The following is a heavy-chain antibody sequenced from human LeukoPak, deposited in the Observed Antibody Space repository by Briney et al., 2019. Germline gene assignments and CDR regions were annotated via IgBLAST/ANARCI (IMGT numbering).Heavy chain of an antibody. CDR3: ARAGRGYYDSSGYYPAY. CDR2: ISGSGGST. J-gene: IGHJ4*02. Sequence: GGSLRLSCAASGFTFSSYAMSWVRQAPGKGLEWVSAISGSGGSTYYADSVKGRFTISRDNSKNTLYLQMNSLRAEDTAVYYCARAGRGYYDSSGYYPAYWGQGTLVTASS. D-gene: IGHD3-22*01. CDR1: GFTFSSYA. V-gene: IGHV3-23*01.